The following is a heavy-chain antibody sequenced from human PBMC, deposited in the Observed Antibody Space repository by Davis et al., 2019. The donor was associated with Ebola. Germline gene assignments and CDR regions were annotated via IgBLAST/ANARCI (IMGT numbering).Heavy chain of an antibody. CDR3: ASLDSSGWGLDY. Sequence: PGGSLRLSCAVYGGSFSGYYWSWIRQPPGKGLEWVSVIYSGGSTYYADSVKGRFTISRHNSKNTLYLQMNSLRAEDTAVYYCASLDSSGWGLDYWGQGTLVTVSS. V-gene: IGHV3-53*01. J-gene: IGHJ4*02. CDR1: GGSFSGYY. CDR2: IYSGGST. D-gene: IGHD6-19*01.